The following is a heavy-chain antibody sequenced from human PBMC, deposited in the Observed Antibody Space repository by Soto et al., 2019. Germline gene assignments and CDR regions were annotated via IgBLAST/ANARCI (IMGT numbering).Heavy chain of an antibody. Sequence: GGSLRLSCAASGFTFSSYSMNWVRQAPGKGLEWVSSISSSSSYIYYADSVKGRFTISRDNAKNSLYLQMNSLRAEDTAVYYCARDKYDIVVVPAGWFDPWGQGTLVTVSS. J-gene: IGHJ5*02. V-gene: IGHV3-21*01. CDR1: GFTFSSYS. CDR2: ISSSSSYI. D-gene: IGHD2-2*01. CDR3: ARDKYDIVVVPAGWFDP.